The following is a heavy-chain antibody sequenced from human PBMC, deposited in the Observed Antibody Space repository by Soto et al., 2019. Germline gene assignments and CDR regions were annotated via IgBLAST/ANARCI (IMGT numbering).Heavy chain of an antibody. J-gene: IGHJ4*02. D-gene: IGHD3-16*01. CDR3: AAYSHKGY. V-gene: IGHV3-66*01. CDR1: GFTVSNNY. CDR2: IYSGGST. Sequence: EEQLVESGGDLVQPGGSLRLSCAASGFTVSNNYMSWVRQAPGKGLEWVSLIYSGGSTYYADSVKGRVTISRDSSKNTLYLQMTSLRAEDTAMYYCAAYSHKGYWGQGTLVTVSS.